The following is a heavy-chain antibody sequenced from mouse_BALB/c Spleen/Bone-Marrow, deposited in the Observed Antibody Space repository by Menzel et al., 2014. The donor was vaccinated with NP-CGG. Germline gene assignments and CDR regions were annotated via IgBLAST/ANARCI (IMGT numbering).Heavy chain of an antibody. D-gene: IGHD2-3*01. CDR2: INPSSGYT. CDR1: GYTFTTYT. V-gene: IGHV1-4*01. J-gene: IGHJ2*01. Sequence: VQLQESGAELARPGASVKMSCRASGYTFTTYTIHWARQRPGQGLEWIGYINPSSGYTNYIQKFKDEATLTADKSSSTAYMQLSSLTSEDSASYCCARRDDGYVFFDYWGQGTTLTVSS. CDR3: ARRDDGYVFFDY.